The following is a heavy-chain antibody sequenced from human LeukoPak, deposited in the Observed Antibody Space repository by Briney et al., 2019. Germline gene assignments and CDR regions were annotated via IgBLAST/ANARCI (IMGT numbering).Heavy chain of an antibody. V-gene: IGHV1-2*06. CDR3: ARVSMAVAGLLDY. CDR2: INPNNRDT. CDR1: GYSFSGYF. Sequence: GASVKVSCKASGYSFSGYFIHWVRQAPGQGLEWMGRINPNNRDTIYAQKSQGRVTMTRDTSISTAYMELSRLRSDDTAVYYCARVSMAVAGLLDYWGQGTLLTVSS. J-gene: IGHJ4*02. D-gene: IGHD6-19*01.